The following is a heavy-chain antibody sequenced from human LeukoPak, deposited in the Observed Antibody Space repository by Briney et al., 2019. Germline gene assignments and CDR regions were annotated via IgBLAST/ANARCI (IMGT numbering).Heavy chain of an antibody. D-gene: IGHD6-13*01. J-gene: IGHJ4*02. V-gene: IGHV3-7*04. Sequence: GGSLRLSCAASGFTLSSYWISWVRQAPGGGLEWVANINQDGSEKYYVDSEKGRFTISRDNAKNTVYLQMNSLRVEDTAVYYCTRAVAAAGSYWGQGTLVTVSS. CDR3: TRAVAAAGSY. CDR1: GFTLSSYW. CDR2: INQDGSEK.